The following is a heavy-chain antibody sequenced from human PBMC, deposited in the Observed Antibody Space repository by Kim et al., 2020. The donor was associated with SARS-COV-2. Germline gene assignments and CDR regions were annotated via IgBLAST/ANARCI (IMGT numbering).Heavy chain of an antibody. CDR3: ASSSLDTAMSNDAFDI. J-gene: IGHJ3*02. CDR2: ISYDGSNK. Sequence: GGSLRLSCAASGFTFSSYAMHWVRQAPGKGLEWVAVISYDGSNKYYADSVKGRFTISRDNSKNTLYLQMNSLRAEDTAVYYCASSSLDTAMSNDAFDIWGQGTMVTVSS. D-gene: IGHD5-18*01. V-gene: IGHV3-30-3*01. CDR1: GFTFSSYA.